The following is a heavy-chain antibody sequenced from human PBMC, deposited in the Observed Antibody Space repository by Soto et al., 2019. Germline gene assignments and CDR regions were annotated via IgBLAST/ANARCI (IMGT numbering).Heavy chain of an antibody. J-gene: IGHJ4*02. CDR1: GDTFRNYP. CDR2: IIPLTDIP. CDR3: ARGPLVVLNYFES. Sequence: QVQLVQSGTEVKKPGSSVKVSCKASGDTFRNYPINWVRQAPGQGLEWMGSIIPLTDIPDYAQNFQARLTISADKSTSTAYMELSSLTSDDTAMYFCARGPLVVLNYFESWGQGNLVTVSS. V-gene: IGHV1-69*02.